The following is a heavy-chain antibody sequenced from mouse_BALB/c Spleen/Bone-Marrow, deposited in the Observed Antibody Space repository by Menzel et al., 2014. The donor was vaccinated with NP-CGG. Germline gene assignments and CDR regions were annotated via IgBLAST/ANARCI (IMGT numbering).Heavy chain of an antibody. Sequence: VMLVESGAELAKPGASVKMSCKASGYTFTSYWMHWVKQRPGQGLEWIGYINPSTGYTGYNQKFKDKATLTADKSSSTAYMQLSSLTSEDSAVYYCARDPYYYGFDYWGQGTTLTVSS. J-gene: IGHJ2*01. CDR1: GYTFTSYW. D-gene: IGHD1-1*01. CDR3: ARDPYYYGFDY. V-gene: IGHV1-7*01. CDR2: INPSTGYT.